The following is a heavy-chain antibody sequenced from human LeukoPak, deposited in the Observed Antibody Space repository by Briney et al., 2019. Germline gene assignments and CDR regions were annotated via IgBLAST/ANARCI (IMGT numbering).Heavy chain of an antibody. Sequence: GASVKVSCKASGYTFTSYGITWVRQAPGQGLGWMGYISAYNGDINYAQKFQGRVTMTTDTSTSTAYMELRSLRSDDTAMYYCARISDYHLVWCFDYWGQGTLVTVSS. V-gene: IGHV1-18*04. CDR2: ISAYNGDI. CDR1: GYTFTSYG. CDR3: ARISDYHLVWCFDY. D-gene: IGHD2-8*01. J-gene: IGHJ4*02.